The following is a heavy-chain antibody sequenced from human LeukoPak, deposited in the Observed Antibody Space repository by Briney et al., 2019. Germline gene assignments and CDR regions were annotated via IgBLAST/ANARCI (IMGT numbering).Heavy chain of an antibody. CDR1: GGSISSGSHY. Sequence: PSETLSLTCIVSGGSISSGSHYWGWIRQPPGKGLEWIGSIYYSGSTYYNPSLKSRVTISVDTSKNQFSLKLSSVTAADTAVYYCARLPTTVVTRIDYWGQGTLVTVSS. CDR2: IYYSGST. CDR3: ARLPTTVVTRIDY. J-gene: IGHJ4*02. D-gene: IGHD4-23*01. V-gene: IGHV4-39*01.